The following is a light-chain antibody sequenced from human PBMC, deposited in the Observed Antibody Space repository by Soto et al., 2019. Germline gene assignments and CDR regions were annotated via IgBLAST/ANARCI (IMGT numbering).Light chain of an antibody. J-gene: IGKJ4*01. CDR2: DTS. Sequence: IVLTQSPATLSLSPGERATLSCRASQSVDTYLAWYRQKPGQAPRVLIYDTSKRATGIPARFSGSGSGTDFTLTISSLEPEDFAVYHCQQRRNWPLTFGGGTKVEIK. CDR1: QSVDTY. V-gene: IGKV3-11*01. CDR3: QQRRNWPLT.